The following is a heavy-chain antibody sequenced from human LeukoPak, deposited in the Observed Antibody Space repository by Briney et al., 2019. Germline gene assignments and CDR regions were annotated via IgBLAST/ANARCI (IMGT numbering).Heavy chain of an antibody. CDR2: INHSGST. D-gene: IGHD5-18*01. CDR1: GGSFSGYY. Sequence: SETLSLTCAVYGGSFSGYYWSWMRQPPGKGLEWIGEINHSGSTNYNPSLKSRVTISVDTSKNQFSLKLSSVTAADTAVYYCARSYSYGDAFDIWGQGTMVTVSS. V-gene: IGHV4-34*01. J-gene: IGHJ3*02. CDR3: ARSYSYGDAFDI.